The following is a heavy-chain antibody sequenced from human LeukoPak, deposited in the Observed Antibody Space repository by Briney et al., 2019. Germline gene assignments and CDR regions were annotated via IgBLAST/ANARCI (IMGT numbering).Heavy chain of an antibody. J-gene: IGHJ6*03. CDR3: ARHRDTRYSYYMDV. CDR2: IFYNGKT. V-gene: IGHV4-39*01. CDR1: GGSISVSSYY. D-gene: IGHD2-15*01. Sequence: SETLSLTCTVSGGSISVSSYYWGWIRQPPGKGLEWIGNIFYNGKTYYNPSLKSRVTVSVDTSKNQFSLKLSSVTAADTAVYLCARHRDTRYSYYMDVWGTGTTVTVSS.